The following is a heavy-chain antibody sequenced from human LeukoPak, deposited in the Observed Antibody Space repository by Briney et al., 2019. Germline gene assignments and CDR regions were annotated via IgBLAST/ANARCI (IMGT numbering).Heavy chain of an antibody. CDR3: AKDRDIVVVPEALGY. D-gene: IGHD2-2*01. CDR1: GFNFRSYG. Sequence: GGSLRLPCAALGFNFRSYGMHWVPQAPGKGLEGVAVISNDGSDKYYADSVKGRFTISRDNSKNTLDLQMNSLRVEDTAVYYCAKDRDIVVVPEALGYWGPGTLVTVSS. CDR2: ISNDGSDK. V-gene: IGHV3-30*18. J-gene: IGHJ4*02.